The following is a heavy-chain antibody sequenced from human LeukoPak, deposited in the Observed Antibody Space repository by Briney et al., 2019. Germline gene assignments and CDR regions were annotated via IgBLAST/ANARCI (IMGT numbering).Heavy chain of an antibody. J-gene: IGHJ4*02. CDR3: AAAVIAAREYFDY. V-gene: IGHV4-30-4*01. Sequence: SETLYLTCTVSGDSISSGNYYWSWIRQPPGKGLEWIGYIFYSGSTYYNPSLKSRVTISVDTSKNQFSLKLSSVTAADTAVYYCAAAVIAAREYFDYWGKGPLVTFSS. D-gene: IGHD2-15*01. CDR1: GDSISSGNYY. CDR2: IFYSGST.